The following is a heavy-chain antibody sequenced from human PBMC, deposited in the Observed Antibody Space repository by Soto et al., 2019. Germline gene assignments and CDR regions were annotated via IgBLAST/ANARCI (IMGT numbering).Heavy chain of an antibody. CDR1: SDSITNYY. Sequence: QVQLQESGPGLVKPSETLSLTCTVSSDSITNYYWSWIRQSPGKGLEWIGYIHDSGRSNYNPSLTSRVKTTVETSKKRFSLKLNSLTTADTAVYSGARVGGTRGWYWGQGTLVTVSS. CDR3: ARVGGTRGWY. V-gene: IGHV4-59*01. CDR2: IHDSGRS. J-gene: IGHJ4*02. D-gene: IGHD2-15*01.